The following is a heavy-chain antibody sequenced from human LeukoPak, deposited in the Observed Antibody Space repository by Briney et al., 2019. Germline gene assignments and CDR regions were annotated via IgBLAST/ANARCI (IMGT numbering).Heavy chain of an antibody. V-gene: IGHV1-2*06. J-gene: IGHJ4*02. CDR3: AKSIAVAGKFVDY. CDR2: INPNSGGT. CDR1: GSTFTGYY. D-gene: IGHD6-19*01. Sequence: ASVKVSCKASGSTFTGYYMHWVRQAPGQGLEWMGRINPNSGGTNYAQKFQGRVTMTRDTSISTAYMELSRLRSDDTAVYYCAKSIAVAGKFVDYWGQGTLVTVSS.